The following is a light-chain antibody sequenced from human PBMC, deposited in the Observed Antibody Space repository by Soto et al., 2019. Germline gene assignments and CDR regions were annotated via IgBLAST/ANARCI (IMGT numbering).Light chain of an antibody. V-gene: IGKV3-20*01. J-gene: IGKJ1*01. CDR3: QQCATSPRT. CDR2: DAT. CDR1: RTVEKNY. Sequence: ENVLTQSPGTLSLSPGERATLSCRASRTVEKNYLAWYQQRPGQAPRLLVDDATRRVAGIPDRFSGSGSGRDFNLTIRRLEPEDFAVYYCQQCATSPRTFGPGTKVELK.